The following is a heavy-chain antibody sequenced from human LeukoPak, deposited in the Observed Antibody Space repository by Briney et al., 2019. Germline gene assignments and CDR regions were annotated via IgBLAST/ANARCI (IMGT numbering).Heavy chain of an antibody. D-gene: IGHD2-15*01. J-gene: IGHJ4*02. CDR2: LRFDGSSE. V-gene: IGHV3-30*02. Sequence: PGGSLRLSCAASGFTFRSYGMSWVRQAPGKGLEWVAFLRFDGSSEKYAESLKGRFTISRDNSKDTLYLQINTLRVDDSAVYYCAKEGYVNGVVDYWGQGTLVTVSS. CDR1: GFTFRSYG. CDR3: AKEGYVNGVVDY.